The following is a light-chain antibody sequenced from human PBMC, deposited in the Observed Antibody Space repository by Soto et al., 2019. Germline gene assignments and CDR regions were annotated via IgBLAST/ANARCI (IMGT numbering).Light chain of an antibody. CDR2: EVS. Sequence: QSALTQPPSASGSPGQSVTISCTGTSSDGGAYNYVSWYQQLPGKAPKLIIYEVSKRPSGVPDRFSGSTSGNTASLTVSGLQAEDVADYYCSSYACTHSFLYVFGTGTKVTVL. V-gene: IGLV2-8*01. CDR3: SSYACTHSFLYV. J-gene: IGLJ1*01. CDR1: SSDGGAYNY.